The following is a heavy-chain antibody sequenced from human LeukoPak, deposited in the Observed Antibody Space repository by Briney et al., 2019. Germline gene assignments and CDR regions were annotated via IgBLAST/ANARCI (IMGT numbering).Heavy chain of an antibody. Sequence: QPGGSLRLSCSASGFTFSSYAMHWVRQAPGKGLGYVSTISSNGGSTYYADSVKGRFTISRDNSKNTLYLQMSSLRAEDTAVYYCVKHRSVQYGSGSYLSGEYWGQGTLVTVSS. CDR3: VKHRSVQYGSGSYLSGEY. CDR2: ISSNGGST. J-gene: IGHJ4*02. V-gene: IGHV3-64D*06. D-gene: IGHD3-10*01. CDR1: GFTFSSYA.